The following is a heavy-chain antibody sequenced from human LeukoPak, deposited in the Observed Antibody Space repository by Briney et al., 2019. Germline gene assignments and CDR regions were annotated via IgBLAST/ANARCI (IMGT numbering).Heavy chain of an antibody. D-gene: IGHD4-17*01. J-gene: IGHJ4*02. V-gene: IGHV1-8*01. CDR1: GYTFTTYD. CDR3: ARDWFGDYQTYN. Sequence: ASVKVSCKASGYTFTTYDINWVRQATGQGLEWMGWMNPNSGNTGYAQKSQGRVTMTRNTSISTAYMELSSLRSDDTAVYYCARDWFGDYQTYNWGQGTLVTVSS. CDR2: MNPNSGNT.